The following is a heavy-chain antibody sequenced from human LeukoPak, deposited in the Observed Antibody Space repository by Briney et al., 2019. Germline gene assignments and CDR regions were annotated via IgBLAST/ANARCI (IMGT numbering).Heavy chain of an antibody. V-gene: IGHV6-1*01. J-gene: IGHJ6*03. Sequence: SQTLSLTCAISGDIVSSNSAAWNWIRQSPSRGLEWLGRAYYRSKWYNDYAVSVKSRITINPDTSKNQFSLQLNSVTPEDTAVYYCARAVAGPRGSFYMDIWGKGTTVTVSS. CDR1: GDIVSSNSAA. D-gene: IGHD6-19*01. CDR3: ARAVAGPRGSFYMDI. CDR2: AYYRSKWYN.